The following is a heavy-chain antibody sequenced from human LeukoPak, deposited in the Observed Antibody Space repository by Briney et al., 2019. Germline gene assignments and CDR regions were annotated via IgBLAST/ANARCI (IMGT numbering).Heavy chain of an antibody. V-gene: IGHV3-21*01. CDR3: ARGEVRGVINDAFDI. D-gene: IGHD3-10*01. CDR1: GFTFSSYS. CDR2: ISSSSSYI. J-gene: IGHJ3*02. Sequence: GGSLRLSCAASGFTFSSYSMNWVRQAPGKGLEWVSSISSSSSYIYYADSVKGRFTISRDNAKNSLYLQMNSLRAEDTAVYYCARGEVRGVINDAFDIWGQGTMVTVSS.